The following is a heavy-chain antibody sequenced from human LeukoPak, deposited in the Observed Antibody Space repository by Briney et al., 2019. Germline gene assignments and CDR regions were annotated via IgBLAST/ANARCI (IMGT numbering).Heavy chain of an antibody. CDR1: GFTFSNAW. CDR3: TTEKNVLRFLEWYPIGKNFDY. CDR2: IKSKTDGGTT. V-gene: IGHV3-15*01. J-gene: IGHJ4*02. D-gene: IGHD3-3*01. Sequence: GGSLRLSCAASGFTFSNAWMSWVRQAPGKGLEWVGRIKSKTDGGTTDYAAPVKGRSTISRDDSKNTLYLQMNSLKTEDTAVYYCTTEKNVLRFLEWYPIGKNFDYWGQGTLVTVSS.